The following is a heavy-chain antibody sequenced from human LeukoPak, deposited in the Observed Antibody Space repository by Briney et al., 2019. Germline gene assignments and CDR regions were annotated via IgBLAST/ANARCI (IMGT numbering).Heavy chain of an antibody. J-gene: IGHJ5*02. Sequence: GGSLRLSCAASGFTFSSYAMSWVRQAPGKGLEWASAISGSGGSTYYADSVKGRFTISRDNSKNTLYLQMNSLRAEDTAVYYCAKDYLVGATVNWFDPWGQGTLVTVSS. V-gene: IGHV3-23*01. CDR3: AKDYLVGATVNWFDP. CDR2: ISGSGGST. CDR1: GFTFSSYA. D-gene: IGHD1-26*01.